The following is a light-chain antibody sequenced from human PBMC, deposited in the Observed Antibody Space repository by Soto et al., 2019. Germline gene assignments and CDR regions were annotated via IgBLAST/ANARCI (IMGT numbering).Light chain of an antibody. J-gene: IGLJ2*01. CDR1: SGHSSYA. CDR2: LNSDGSH. CDR3: QTWGTGIGV. V-gene: IGLV4-69*01. Sequence: QLVLTQSPSASASLGASVKLTCTLSSGHSSYAIAWHQQQPEKGPRYLMKLNSDGSHSNGDGIPDRFSGSSSGAERYLTIASLQSEDEAEYYCQTWGTGIGVFGGGTKLTVL.